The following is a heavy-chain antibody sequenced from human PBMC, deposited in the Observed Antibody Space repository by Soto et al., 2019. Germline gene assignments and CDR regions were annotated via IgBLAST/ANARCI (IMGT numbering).Heavy chain of an antibody. Sequence: QVQLQQWGAGLLKPSETLSLTCAVYGGSFSGYYWSWIRQPPGKGLEWIGEINHSGSTNYNPSLKSRVTTSVDPAKNQFSLKLSSVTAADTAVYYCARVAAAGTTDYWGQGTLVTVSS. D-gene: IGHD6-13*01. J-gene: IGHJ4*02. V-gene: IGHV4-34*01. CDR3: ARVAAAGTTDY. CDR2: INHSGST. CDR1: GGSFSGYY.